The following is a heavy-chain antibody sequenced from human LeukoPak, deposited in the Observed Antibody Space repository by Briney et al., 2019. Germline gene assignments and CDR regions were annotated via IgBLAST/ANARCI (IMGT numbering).Heavy chain of an antibody. CDR2: IIPIFGTA. J-gene: IGHJ4*02. Sequence: ASVKVSCKASGGTFSSYAISWVRRAPGQGLEWMGRIIPIFGTANYAQKFQGRVTITTDESTSTAYMELSSLRSEDTAVYYCARNDYGDYNFDYWGQGTLVTVSS. CDR1: GGTFSSYA. CDR3: ARNDYGDYNFDY. V-gene: IGHV1-69*05. D-gene: IGHD4-17*01.